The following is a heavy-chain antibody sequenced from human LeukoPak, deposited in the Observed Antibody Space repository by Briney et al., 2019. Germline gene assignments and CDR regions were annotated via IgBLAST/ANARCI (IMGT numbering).Heavy chain of an antibody. J-gene: IGHJ3*02. CDR1: GYTFTSYA. D-gene: IGHD3-10*01. Sequence: AASVKVSCKASGYTFTSYAMHWVRQAPGQRLEWMGWINAGNGNTKYSQKFQGRVTITRDTSANTAYMELSSLRSEDTAVYYCARDHYGSGSYYGDAFDIWGQGTMVTVSP. CDR3: ARDHYGSGSYYGDAFDI. V-gene: IGHV1-3*01. CDR2: INAGNGNT.